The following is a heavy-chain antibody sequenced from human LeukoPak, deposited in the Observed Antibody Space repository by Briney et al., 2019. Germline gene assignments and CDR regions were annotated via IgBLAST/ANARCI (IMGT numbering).Heavy chain of an antibody. CDR3: ARDRAAHP. J-gene: IGHJ5*02. CDR2: MYHTGST. D-gene: IGHD6-13*01. Sequence: SETLSLTCTVSGYSMSSGYYWGWIRQPPERGLEWIGSMYHTGSTYYNPSLKSRVTISVDTSKNQFYLKLSSVTAADTAVYYCARDRAAHPWGQGTLVTVSS. CDR1: GYSMSSGYY. V-gene: IGHV4-38-2*02.